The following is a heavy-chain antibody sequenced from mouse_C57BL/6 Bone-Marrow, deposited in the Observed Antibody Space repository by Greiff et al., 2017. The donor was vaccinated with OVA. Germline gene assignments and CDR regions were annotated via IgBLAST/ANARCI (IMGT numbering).Heavy chain of an antibody. Sequence: QLQQSGAELVRPGASVKLSCTASGFNIKDDYMHWVKQRPEQGLEWIGWIDPENGDTEYASKFQGKATITADTSSNTAYLQLSRLTSEDTAVYYCTTNYYGKGIYYAMDYWGQGTSVTVSS. J-gene: IGHJ4*01. V-gene: IGHV14-4*01. CDR1: GFNIKDDY. CDR3: TTNYYGKGIYYAMDY. CDR2: IDPENGDT. D-gene: IGHD2-1*01.